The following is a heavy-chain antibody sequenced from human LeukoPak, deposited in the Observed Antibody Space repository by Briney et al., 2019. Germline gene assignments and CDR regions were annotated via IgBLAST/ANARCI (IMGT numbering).Heavy chain of an antibody. Sequence: SVKVSCKASGGTFSSYAISWLRQAPGQGLEWMGGIIPIFGTANYAQKFQGRVTITTDESTSTAYMELSSLRSEDTAVYYCAVSSGSYLSPDYWGQGTLVTVSS. J-gene: IGHJ4*02. CDR2: IIPIFGTA. CDR3: AVSSGSYLSPDY. CDR1: GGTFSSYA. V-gene: IGHV1-69*05. D-gene: IGHD1-26*01.